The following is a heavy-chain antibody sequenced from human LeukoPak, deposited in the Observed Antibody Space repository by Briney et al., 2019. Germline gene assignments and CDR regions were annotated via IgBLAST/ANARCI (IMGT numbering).Heavy chain of an antibody. Sequence: ASVKVSCKASGYTFTGYYMHWVRQAPGQGLEWMGWINPNSGGTNYAQKFQDRVTMTRDTSISTAYMELSRLRSDDTAVYYCTRGGFYGSGSYSEVDYWGQGTLVTVST. J-gene: IGHJ4*02. CDR2: INPNSGGT. D-gene: IGHD3-10*01. V-gene: IGHV1-2*02. CDR1: GYTFTGYY. CDR3: TRGGFYGSGSYSEVDY.